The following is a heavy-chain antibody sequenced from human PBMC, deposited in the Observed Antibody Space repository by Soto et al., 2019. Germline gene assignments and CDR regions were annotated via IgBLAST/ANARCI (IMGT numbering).Heavy chain of an antibody. J-gene: IGHJ4*02. Sequence: LRETLSLTCAVSGGSISSSNWWSWVRQPPGKGLEWIAEIYHSGSTNYNPSLKSRVTISVDKSKNQFSLKLSSVTAADTAVYYCARSLGSLGYCSGGSCPTQGYFDYWGQGTLVTVSS. CDR1: GGSISSSNW. CDR3: ARSLGSLGYCSGGSCPTQGYFDY. D-gene: IGHD2-15*01. V-gene: IGHV4-4*03. CDR2: IYHSGST.